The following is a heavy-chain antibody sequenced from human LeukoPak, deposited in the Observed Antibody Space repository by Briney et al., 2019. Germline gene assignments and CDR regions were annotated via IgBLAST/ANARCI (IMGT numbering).Heavy chain of an antibody. CDR3: ARAGGTPPLGEGFDY. D-gene: IGHD3-10*01. Sequence: SETLSLTCTVSGGSISSYYWSRIRQPPGKGLGWSGYIYYSGSTTYNPSLKSRVTISVDTSKNQFSLKLSSVTAADTAVYHCARAGGTPPLGEGFDYWGQGTLVTVSS. V-gene: IGHV4-59*01. CDR1: GGSISSYY. CDR2: IYYSGST. J-gene: IGHJ4*02.